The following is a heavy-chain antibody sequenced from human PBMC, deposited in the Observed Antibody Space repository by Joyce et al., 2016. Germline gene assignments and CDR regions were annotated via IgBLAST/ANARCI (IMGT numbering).Heavy chain of an antibody. J-gene: IGHJ4*02. CDR2: ISSSSRTI. V-gene: IGHV3-48*02. CDR3: AKDLGSGYYSLDY. Sequence: EVQLVESGGALVQPGGSLSLSCAASGFTFSSYSMNWVRQAPGKGLEWVSDISSSSRTIYSADSVKGRFTISRDNAKNSLFLRMNSLRDEDTAVYYCAKDLGSGYYSLDYWGQGTLVTVSS. CDR1: GFTFSSYS. D-gene: IGHD3-22*01.